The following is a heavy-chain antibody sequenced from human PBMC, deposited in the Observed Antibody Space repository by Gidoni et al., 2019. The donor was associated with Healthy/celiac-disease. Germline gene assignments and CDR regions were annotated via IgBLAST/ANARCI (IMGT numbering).Heavy chain of an antibody. CDR1: GYTFTSYG. CDR2: ISAYNGNT. Sequence: QVQLVQSGAEVKKPGASVKVSCKASGYTFTSYGISWVRQAPGQGLEWMGWISAYNGNTNYAQKLQGRVTMTTDTSTSTAYMELRSLRSDDTAVYYCARRKRGGITGTTGNAFDIWGQGTMVTVSS. V-gene: IGHV1-18*01. D-gene: IGHD1-7*01. J-gene: IGHJ3*02. CDR3: ARRKRGGITGTTGNAFDI.